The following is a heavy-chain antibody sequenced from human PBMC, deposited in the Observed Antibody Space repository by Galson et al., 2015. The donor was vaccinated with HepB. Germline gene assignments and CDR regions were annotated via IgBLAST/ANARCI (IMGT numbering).Heavy chain of an antibody. D-gene: IGHD1/OR15-1a*01. CDR3: ARVRINNLDY. V-gene: IGHV3-30-3*01. Sequence: SLRLSCAASGFTFCSYDLYWVRQAPGKGLEWVAVISYDGSKTYADSVKGRFTISRDNSKSTLYLHMNSLRFEDTSMYYCARVRINNLDYWGQGTLVTVSS. CDR2: ISYDGSK. J-gene: IGHJ4*02. CDR1: GFTFCSYD.